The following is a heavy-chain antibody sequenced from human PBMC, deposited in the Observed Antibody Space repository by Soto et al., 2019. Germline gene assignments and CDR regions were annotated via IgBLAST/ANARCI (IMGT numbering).Heavy chain of an antibody. CDR1: GYTFTGYY. Sequence: GASVKVSCKASGYTFTGYYMHWVRQAPGQGLEWMGWINPNSGGTNYAQKFQGWVTMTRDTSISTAYMELSRLRSDDTAVYYCARGRDSSGWYTRERAYYFDYWGQGTLVTVSS. D-gene: IGHD6-19*01. J-gene: IGHJ4*02. CDR3: ARGRDSSGWYTRERAYYFDY. CDR2: INPNSGGT. V-gene: IGHV1-2*04.